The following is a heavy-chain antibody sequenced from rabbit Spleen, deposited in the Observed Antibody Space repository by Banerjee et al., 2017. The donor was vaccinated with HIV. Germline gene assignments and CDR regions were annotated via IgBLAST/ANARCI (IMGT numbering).Heavy chain of an antibody. J-gene: IGHJ4*01. CDR3: ARSISGVYRVNL. V-gene: IGHV1S40*01. D-gene: IGHD1-1*01. Sequence: QSLEESGGGLVKPEGSLTLTCKASGYSFSDRDVRCWVRQAPGKGLEWIACINTATGKDVYANWAKGRFTISSTSSTTVPLQMTSLTAADTATYFCARSISGVYRVNLWAQGPWSPS. CDR1: GYSFSDRDV. CDR2: INTATGKD.